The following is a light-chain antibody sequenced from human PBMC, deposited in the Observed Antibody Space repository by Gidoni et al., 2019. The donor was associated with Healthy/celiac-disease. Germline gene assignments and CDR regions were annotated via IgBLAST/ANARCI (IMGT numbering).Light chain of an antibody. J-gene: IGKJ3*01. V-gene: IGKV3-20*01. CDR2: GAS. CDR3: QQYGSSPPT. CDR1: QSVSSSY. Sequence: DIVLTQSPGTLSLSPGERATLSCRASQSVSSSYLAWYQQKPGLIYGASSRATGIPDRFSGSGSGTDFTLTISRLEPEDFAVYYCQQYGSSPPTFGPGTKVDIK.